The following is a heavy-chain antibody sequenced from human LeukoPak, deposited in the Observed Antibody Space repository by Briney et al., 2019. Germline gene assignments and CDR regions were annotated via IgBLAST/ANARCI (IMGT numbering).Heavy chain of an antibody. CDR3: ARDIVVVPAAVDAFDI. V-gene: IGHV4-30-2*01. J-gene: IGHJ3*02. D-gene: IGHD2-2*01. CDR1: GGSISSGGYY. CDR2: IYHSGST. Sequence: SETLSLTCTVSGGSISSGGYYWSWIRQPPGKGLEWIGYIYHSGSTYYNPSLKSRVTISVDRSKNQFSLKLSSVTAADTAVYYCARDIVVVPAAVDAFDIWGQGTMVTVSS.